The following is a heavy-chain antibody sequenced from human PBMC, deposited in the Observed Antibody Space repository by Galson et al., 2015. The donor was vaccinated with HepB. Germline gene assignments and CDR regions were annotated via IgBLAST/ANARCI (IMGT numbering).Heavy chain of an antibody. V-gene: IGHV1-8*01. D-gene: IGHD3-3*01. CDR1: GYSFTSFD. Sequence: SVKVSCKASGYSFTSFDINWVRPAPGRGLEWMGWVNPRSGNTGYAQKFQGRVTMTRNTAITTAYMELNNLTSDDTAVYYCGRGDEWYRSAGVPYWGPGALVTVTA. CDR3: GRGDEWYRSAGVPY. J-gene: IGHJ4*02. CDR2: VNPRSGNT.